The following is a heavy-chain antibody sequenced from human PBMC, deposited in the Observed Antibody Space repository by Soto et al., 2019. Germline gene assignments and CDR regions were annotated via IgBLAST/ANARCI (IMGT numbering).Heavy chain of an antibody. Sequence: GGSLRLSCAASGFTFSSYAMSWVRQAPGKGLEWVSAISGSGGSTYYADSVKGRFTISRDNSKNTLYLQMNSLRAEDTAVYYCAKVPYYDFWSGYTDDDYWGQGTLVTVSS. CDR1: GFTFSSYA. CDR3: AKVPYYDFWSGYTDDDY. V-gene: IGHV3-23*01. CDR2: ISGSGGST. D-gene: IGHD3-3*01. J-gene: IGHJ4*02.